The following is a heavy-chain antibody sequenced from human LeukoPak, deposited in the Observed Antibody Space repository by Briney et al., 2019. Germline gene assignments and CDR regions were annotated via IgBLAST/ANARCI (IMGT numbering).Heavy chain of an antibody. J-gene: IGHJ4*02. CDR1: GGSISSGYYY. D-gene: IGHD4-17*01. Sequence: SETLSLTCTVSGGSISSGYYYWSWIRQPPGKGLEWIGYIYYSGSTYYNPSLKSRVTISVDTSKNQFSLKLSSVTAADTAVYYCASLSGDYGSGYFDYWGQGTLVTVSS. V-gene: IGHV4-30-4*08. CDR2: IYYSGST. CDR3: ASLSGDYGSGYFDY.